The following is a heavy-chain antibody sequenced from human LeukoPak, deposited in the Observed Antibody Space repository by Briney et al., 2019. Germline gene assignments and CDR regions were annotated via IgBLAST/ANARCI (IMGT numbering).Heavy chain of an antibody. J-gene: IGHJ4*02. CDR3: ARLVSGSLDY. CDR2: VYSGGST. V-gene: IGHV3-53*01. Sequence: GGSLRLSCAASGITVSSNYMSWVRQGPGKGLECVSIVYSGGSTYYADSVKGRFTISRDNSKNTVYLQMNSLTAEDTAVYYCARLVSGSLDYWGQGTLVTVSS. CDR1: GITVSSNY. D-gene: IGHD3-10*01.